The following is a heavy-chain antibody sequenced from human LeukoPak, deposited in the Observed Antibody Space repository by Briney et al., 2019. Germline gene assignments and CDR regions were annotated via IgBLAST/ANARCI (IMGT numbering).Heavy chain of an antibody. CDR2: INQSGTI. D-gene: IGHD1-26*01. V-gene: IGHV4-34*01. CDR1: GGSFSGYF. CDR3: SSGGVGNRLGY. J-gene: IGHJ4*02. Sequence: KPSETLSLTCAVYGGSFSGYFWTWIRQPPGKGLEWIGEINQSGTINYNPSLKSRVTISIDTSRNQFSLKLSSATAADTAVYYCSSGGVGNRLGYWGQGTLVTVSS.